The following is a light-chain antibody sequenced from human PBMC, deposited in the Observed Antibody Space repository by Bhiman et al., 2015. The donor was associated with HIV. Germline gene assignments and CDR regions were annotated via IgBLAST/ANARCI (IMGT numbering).Light chain of an antibody. J-gene: IGLJ1*01. V-gene: IGLV2-14*01. CDR3: SSYTSSSTAYV. CDR2: DVS. CDR1: SSDVGGYNY. Sequence: QFALTQPASVSGSPGQSITISCTGTSSDVGGYNYVSWYQQHPGKAPKLMIYDVSKRPSGVSNRFSGSKSGNTASLTISGLQAEDEADYYCSSYTSSSTAYVFGTGTKVTVL.